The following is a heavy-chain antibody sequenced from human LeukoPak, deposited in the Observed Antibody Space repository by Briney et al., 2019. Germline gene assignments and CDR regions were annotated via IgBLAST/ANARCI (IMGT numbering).Heavy chain of an antibody. J-gene: IGHJ3*02. CDR3: ARDRYGSGSSDAFDI. D-gene: IGHD3-10*01. Sequence: SETLSLTCTVSGGSISSSSYYWGWIRQPPGKGLEWIGSIYYSGSTNYNPSLKSRVTISVDKSKNQFSLKLSSVTAADTAVYYCARDRYGSGSSDAFDIWGQGTMVTVSS. CDR2: IYYSGST. CDR1: GGSISSSSYY. V-gene: IGHV4-39*07.